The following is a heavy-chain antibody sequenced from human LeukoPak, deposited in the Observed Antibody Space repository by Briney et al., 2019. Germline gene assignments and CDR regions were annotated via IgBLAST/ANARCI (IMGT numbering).Heavy chain of an antibody. V-gene: IGHV4-31*03. Sequence: SETLSLTCTVSGGSISSGGYYWSWIRQHPGKGLEWIGYIYYGGSTYYNPSLKSRVTISVDRSKNQFSLKLSFVAAADPDVYYCASSAGRLWSGELSRWGQRTLVTVSS. CDR3: ASSAGRLWSGELSR. CDR1: GGSISSGGYY. CDR2: IYYGGST. D-gene: IGHD3-10*01. J-gene: IGHJ4*02.